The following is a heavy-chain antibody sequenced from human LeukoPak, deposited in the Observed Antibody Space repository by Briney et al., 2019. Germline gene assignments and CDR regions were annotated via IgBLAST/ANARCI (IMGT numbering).Heavy chain of an antibody. CDR2: INSDGGST. CDR3: ARDLNSGSYSSDAFDI. J-gene: IGHJ3*02. Sequence: GGSLRLSCAASGFTFSSYAMSWVRQAPGKGLVWVSRINSDGGSTTYVDSVRGRFTISRDNAKNTLYLQMNSVRVGDTAVYFCARDLNSGSYSSDAFDIWGQGTMVTVSS. CDR1: GFTFSSYA. V-gene: IGHV3-74*01. D-gene: IGHD1-26*01.